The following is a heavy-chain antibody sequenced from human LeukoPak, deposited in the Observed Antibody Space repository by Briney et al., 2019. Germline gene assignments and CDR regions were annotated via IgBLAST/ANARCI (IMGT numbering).Heavy chain of an antibody. CDR2: IYYSGST. D-gene: IGHD3-22*01. CDR3: ARDKLRYYDSGAYEGYYFDY. V-gene: IGHV4-31*03. Sequence: SETLSLTCTVSGGSISSGGYYWSWIRQHPGKGLECIGYIYYSGSTYYNPSLKSRVTISVDTSQNQFSLRLSSVTAADTAVYYCARDKLRYYDSGAYEGYYFDYWGQGTLVTVSS. J-gene: IGHJ4*02. CDR1: GGSISSGGYY.